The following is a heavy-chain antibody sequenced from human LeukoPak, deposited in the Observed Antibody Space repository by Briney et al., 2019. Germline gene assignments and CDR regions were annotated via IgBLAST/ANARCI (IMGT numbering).Heavy chain of an antibody. V-gene: IGHV3-48*01. D-gene: IGHD2-2*01. CDR2: ISSSSSTI. CDR1: GFTFSSYS. J-gene: IGHJ3*02. CDR3: ARDRSRSTGPSSKTPGAFDI. Sequence: GGSLRLSCAASGFTFSSYSMNWVRQAPGKGLEWVSYISSSSSTIYYADSVKGRFTISRDNAKNSLYLQMNSLRAEDTAVYYCARDRSRSTGPSSKTPGAFDIWGQGTMVTVSS.